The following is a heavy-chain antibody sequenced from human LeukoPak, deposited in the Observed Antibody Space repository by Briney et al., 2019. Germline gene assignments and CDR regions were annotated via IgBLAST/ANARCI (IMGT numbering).Heavy chain of an antibody. CDR3: AKEQQLEPFDY. CDR1: GFTFRRSA. CDR2: ISGSGGST. V-gene: IGHV3-23*01. Sequence: GGSLRLSCAASGFTFRRSAMSWVRQAPGKGLEWVSAISGSGGSTYYADSVKGRFTISRDNSKNTLYLQMNSLRPEDTAVYYCAKEQQLEPFDYWGQGTLVTVSS. J-gene: IGHJ4*02. D-gene: IGHD1-1*01.